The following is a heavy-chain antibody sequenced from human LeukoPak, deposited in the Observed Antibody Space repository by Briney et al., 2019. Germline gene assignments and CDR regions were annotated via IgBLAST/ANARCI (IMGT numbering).Heavy chain of an antibody. J-gene: IGHJ5*02. V-gene: IGHV1-8*01. D-gene: IGHD3-10*01. Sequence: ASVKVSCKASGYIFTSYDINWVRQATGQGLEGMGWMNPNNGNTGYAQKFQGRVTMTRNTSISTAYMELSSLRSEDTAVCYCARGAAPDYYGSGSSHNWFDPWGQGTLVTVSS. CDR1: GYIFTSYD. CDR2: MNPNNGNT. CDR3: ARGAAPDYYGSGSSHNWFDP.